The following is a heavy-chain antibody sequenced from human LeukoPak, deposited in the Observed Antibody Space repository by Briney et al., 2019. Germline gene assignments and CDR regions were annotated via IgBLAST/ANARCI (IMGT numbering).Heavy chain of an antibody. CDR2: INTNTGNP. D-gene: IGHD2-15*01. CDR1: GYTFTSYA. J-gene: IGHJ4*02. V-gene: IGHV7-4-1*02. CDR3: AREAPRYCSGGSCLAEVFDY. Sequence: GASVKVSCKASGYTFTSYAMNWVRQAPGQGLEWMGWINTNTGNPTYAQGFTGRFVFSLDTSVSTAYLQISSLKAEDTAVYYCAREAPRYCSGGSCLAEVFDYWGQGTLVTVSS.